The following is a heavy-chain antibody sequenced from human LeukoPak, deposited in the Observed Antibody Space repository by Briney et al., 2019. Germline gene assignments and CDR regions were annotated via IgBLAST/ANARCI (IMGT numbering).Heavy chain of an antibody. Sequence: SETLSLTCTVSGGSISSYYWSWIRQPPGKGLEWIGYIYYSGNTNYNPSLKSRVTISVDTSKNQFSLKLSSVTAADTAVYYCARHSYGDLPYYFDYWGQGTLVTVSS. J-gene: IGHJ4*02. CDR1: GGSISSYY. CDR2: IYYSGNT. V-gene: IGHV4-59*08. D-gene: IGHD4-17*01. CDR3: ARHSYGDLPYYFDY.